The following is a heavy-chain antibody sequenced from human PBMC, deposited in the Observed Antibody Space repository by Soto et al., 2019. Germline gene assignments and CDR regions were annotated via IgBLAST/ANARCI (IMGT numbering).Heavy chain of an antibody. CDR3: ARLVQLLQGRWFDP. D-gene: IGHD2-15*01. CDR1: VGSISSGDYY. CDR2: IYYSGST. V-gene: IGHV4-30-4*01. Sequence: QVQLQESGPGLVKPSQTLSLTCTVSVGSISSGDYYWSWIRQPPGKGLEWIGYIYYSGSTYYNPSLKSRVTLSLDTSTNQFSLKLSSVTAADTAVYYCARLVQLLQGRWFDPWGQGTLVTVSS. J-gene: IGHJ5*02.